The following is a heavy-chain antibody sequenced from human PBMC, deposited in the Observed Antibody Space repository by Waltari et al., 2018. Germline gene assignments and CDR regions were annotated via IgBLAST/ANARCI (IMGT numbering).Heavy chain of an antibody. D-gene: IGHD3-22*01. CDR2: INHSGST. Sequence: QVQLQQWGAGLLKPSETLSLTCAVYGGSFSAYYWSWIRQPPGKGLEWIGEINHSGSTNYNPSLKSRVTISVDTSKNQFSLKLSSVTAADTAVYYCAMLRITMIVAAPRRTVSDYWGQGTLVTVSS. J-gene: IGHJ4*02. CDR1: GGSFSAYY. CDR3: AMLRITMIVAAPRRTVSDY. V-gene: IGHV4-34*01.